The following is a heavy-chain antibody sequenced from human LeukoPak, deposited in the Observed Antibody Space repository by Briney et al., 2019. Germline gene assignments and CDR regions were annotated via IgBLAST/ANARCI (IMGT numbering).Heavy chain of an antibody. CDR1: GFTFSSYG. CDR2: IKQDGSEK. V-gene: IGHV3-7*01. J-gene: IGHJ4*02. Sequence: GGSLRLSCAASGFTFSSYGMHWVRQAPGKGLEWVANIKQDGSEKYYVSSVKGRFTISRDNAKNSLYLQMNSPRAEDTAVYYCARAPRYFDWLHNYYFDYWGQGTLVTVSS. D-gene: IGHD3-9*01. CDR3: ARAPRYFDWLHNYYFDY.